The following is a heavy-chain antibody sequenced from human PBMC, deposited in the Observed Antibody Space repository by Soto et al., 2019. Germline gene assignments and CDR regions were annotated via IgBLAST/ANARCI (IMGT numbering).Heavy chain of an antibody. CDR3: AQEATPHSSGWLY. Sequence: QVQLVQSGAEVRKPGSSVKVSCRASGGSFSSLGINWFRQAPGQGPEWMGDIIPMFGTSSFAPRFQGRITFTADAFTTTSYMELNSLESADTAVYYCAQEATPHSSGWLYWGQGTLITVSS. CDR2: IIPMFGTS. CDR1: GGSFSSLG. J-gene: IGHJ4*02. D-gene: IGHD6-19*01. V-gene: IGHV1-69*12.